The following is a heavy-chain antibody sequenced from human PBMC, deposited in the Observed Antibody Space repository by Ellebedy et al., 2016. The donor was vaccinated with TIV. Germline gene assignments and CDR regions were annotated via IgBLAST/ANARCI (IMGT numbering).Heavy chain of an antibody. CDR2: IIPSFGTT. V-gene: IGHV1-69*13. CDR1: RDTFTKYA. D-gene: IGHD6-19*01. J-gene: IGHJ4*02. CDR3: AVSAFDY. Sequence: SVKVSXXTSRDTFTKYAISWVRQAPGQGLESLGGIIPSFGTTNFPQKFQDRVTITADESTATIYMELSSLRSEDTAVYYCAVSAFDYWGQGTLVAVSS.